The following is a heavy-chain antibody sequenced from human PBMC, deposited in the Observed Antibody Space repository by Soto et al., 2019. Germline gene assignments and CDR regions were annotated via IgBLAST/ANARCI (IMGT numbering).Heavy chain of an antibody. J-gene: IGHJ6*02. CDR1: GYTFTSYA. CDR3: AREVGHSSSSAFGMDV. Sequence: ASVKVSCKASGYTFTSYAMHWVRQAPGQRLEWMGWINAGNGNTKYSQKFQGRVTITRDTSASTAYMELSSLRSEDTAVYYCAREVGHSSSSAFGMDVWGQGTTVTVSS. V-gene: IGHV1-3*01. CDR2: INAGNGNT. D-gene: IGHD6-6*01.